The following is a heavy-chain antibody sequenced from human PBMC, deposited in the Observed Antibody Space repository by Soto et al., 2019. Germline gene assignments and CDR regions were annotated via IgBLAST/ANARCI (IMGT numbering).Heavy chain of an antibody. CDR3: ARAGASFPARPGSYYYYYMDV. J-gene: IGHJ6*03. CDR1: GFTFSSYA. V-gene: IGHV3-64*01. Sequence: GGSLRLSCAASGFTFSSYAMHWVRQAPGKGLEYVSAISSNGGSTYYANSVKGRFTISRDNSKNTLYLQMGSLRAEDMAVYYCARAGASFPARPGSYYYYYMDVWGKGTTVTVSS. D-gene: IGHD2-21*01. CDR2: ISSNGGST.